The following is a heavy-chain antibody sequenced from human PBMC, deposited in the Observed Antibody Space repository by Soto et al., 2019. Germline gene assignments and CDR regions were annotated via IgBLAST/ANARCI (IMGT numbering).Heavy chain of an antibody. CDR2: IIAIFGTA. Sequence: GTSVKVSCKASGGTFSSYAISCVRPATGQGLEWMGGIIAIFGTANYAQKFQGRVTITADESTSTAYMELSSLRSEDTAVYYCARTAMVVKNYYYYGMDVWGQGTTVTVSS. CDR1: GGTFSSYA. CDR3: ARTAMVVKNYYYYGMDV. D-gene: IGHD5-18*01. J-gene: IGHJ6*02. V-gene: IGHV1-69*13.